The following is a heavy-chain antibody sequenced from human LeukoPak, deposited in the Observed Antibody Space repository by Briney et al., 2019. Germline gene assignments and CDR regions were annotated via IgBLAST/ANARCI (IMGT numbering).Heavy chain of an antibody. V-gene: IGHV3-9*01. CDR1: GFTFDDYA. Sequence: GGSLRLSCAASGFTFDDYAMHWVRQAPGKGLEWVSGISWNSGSRGYADSVKGRFTISRDNAKNSLYLQINSLRAEDTALYYCAKDEGFASTQLYYFDYWGQGTQVTVSS. CDR2: ISWNSGSR. CDR3: AKDEGFASTQLYYFDY. J-gene: IGHJ4*02. D-gene: IGHD1-1*01.